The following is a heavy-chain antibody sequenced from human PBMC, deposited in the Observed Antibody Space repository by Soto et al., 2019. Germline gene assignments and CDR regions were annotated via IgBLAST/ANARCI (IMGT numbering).Heavy chain of an antibody. J-gene: IGHJ6*02. CDR3: ARDPIKYYDFWSGYYYYYGMDV. CDR1: GFTFSSYS. CDR2: ISSSSSYI. Sequence: GGSLRLSCAASGFTFSSYSMNWVRQDPGKGLEWVSSISSSSSYIYYADSVKGRFTISRDNAKKSLYLQMNRLIAEDTAVYYRARDPIKYYDFWSGYYYYYGMDVWGQGTTVTVSS. V-gene: IGHV3-21*01. D-gene: IGHD3-3*01.